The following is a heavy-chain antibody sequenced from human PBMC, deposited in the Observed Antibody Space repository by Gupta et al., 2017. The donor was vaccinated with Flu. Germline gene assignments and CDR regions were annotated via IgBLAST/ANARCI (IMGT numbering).Heavy chain of an antibody. CDR3: AKDRSGNPAIDD. D-gene: IGHD6-13*01. V-gene: IGHV3-23*01. J-gene: IGHJ4*02. Sequence: GRFTISRDNSKNTIYLQMNSLTGDDTAVYYCAKDRSGNPAIDDWGQGALVTVSA.